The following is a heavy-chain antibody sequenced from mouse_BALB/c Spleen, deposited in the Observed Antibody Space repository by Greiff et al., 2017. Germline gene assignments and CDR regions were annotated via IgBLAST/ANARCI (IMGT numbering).Heavy chain of an antibody. Sequence: DVKLQESGPGLVKPSQSLSLTCTVTGYSITSDYAWNWIRQFPGNKLEWMGYISYSGSTSYNPSLKSRISITRDTSKNQFFLQLNSVTTEDTATYYCARSDGYYPNFDYWGQGTTLTVSS. D-gene: IGHD2-3*01. CDR3: ARSDGYYPNFDY. J-gene: IGHJ2*01. CDR1: GYSITSDYA. CDR2: ISYSGST. V-gene: IGHV3-2*02.